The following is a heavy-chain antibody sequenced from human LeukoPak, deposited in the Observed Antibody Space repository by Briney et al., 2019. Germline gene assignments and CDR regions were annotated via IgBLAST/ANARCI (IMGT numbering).Heavy chain of an antibody. D-gene: IGHD3-10*01. Sequence: ASVKVSCKTSGYTFFNYGINWVRRAPGQGLEWMGWISTNNGNTNYAQRLQGRVTMTTDTSTDTVYMELRSLRSDDTAVYYCARDRRPVSSGDWFDPWGQGTLVTVSS. CDR1: GYTFFNYG. CDR3: ARDRRPVSSGDWFDP. J-gene: IGHJ5*02. CDR2: ISTNNGNT. V-gene: IGHV1-18*01.